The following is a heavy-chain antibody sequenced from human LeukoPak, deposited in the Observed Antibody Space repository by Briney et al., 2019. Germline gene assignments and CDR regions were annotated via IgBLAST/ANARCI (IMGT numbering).Heavy chain of an antibody. CDR2: INPNSGGT. Sequence: ASVKVSCKASGYTFTGYYMHWVRQAPGQGLEWMGWINPNSGGTNYAQKFQGRVTMTRDTSISTAYMELSRLRSDDTAMYYCARAKLEWFLYGMDVWGQGTTVTVSS. CDR3: ARAKLEWFLYGMDV. J-gene: IGHJ6*02. V-gene: IGHV1-2*02. CDR1: GYTFTGYY. D-gene: IGHD1-1*01.